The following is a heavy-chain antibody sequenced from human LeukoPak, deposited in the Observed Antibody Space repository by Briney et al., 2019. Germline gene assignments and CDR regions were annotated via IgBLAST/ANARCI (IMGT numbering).Heavy chain of an antibody. J-gene: IGHJ3*01. CDR2: ISNNGGYT. CDR3: ARSSYSSSSSV. D-gene: IGHD6-6*01. Sequence: GGSLRLSCAASGFTFSSSAMSWVRQAPGKGLEWVSAISNNGGYTYYADSVQGRFTISRDNSKSTLCLQMNSLRAEDTAVYYCARSSYSSSSSVWGQGTMVTVSS. V-gene: IGHV3-23*01. CDR1: GFTFSSSA.